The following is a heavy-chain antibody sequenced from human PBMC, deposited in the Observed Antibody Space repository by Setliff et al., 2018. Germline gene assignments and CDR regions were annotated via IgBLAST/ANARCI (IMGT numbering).Heavy chain of an antibody. CDR1: GYSISSGYY. J-gene: IGHJ4*02. CDR2: IYHSGST. D-gene: IGHD6-19*01. Sequence: SETLSLTCTVSGYSISSGYYWGWIRQPPGKGLEWIGSIYHSGSTYYNPSLKSRVTISVDTSKNQFSLKLSSVTTADTAVYYCASSPGYSSGWYEGWGQGTLVTVSS. V-gene: IGHV4-38-2*02. CDR3: ASSPGYSSGWYEG.